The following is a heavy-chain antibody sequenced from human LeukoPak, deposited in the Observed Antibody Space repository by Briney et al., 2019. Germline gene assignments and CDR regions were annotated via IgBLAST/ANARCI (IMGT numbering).Heavy chain of an antibody. CDR2: IYYSGST. CDR3: ARHYLGTTVTTFGY. J-gene: IGHJ4*02. V-gene: IGHV4-39*01. D-gene: IGHD4-17*01. CDR1: GGSISSSSYY. Sequence: PSETLSLTCTVSGGSISSSSYYWGWIRQPPGKGLDWIGSIYYSGSTYYNPSLKSRVTISVDTSKNQFSLKLSSVTAADTAVYYCARHYLGTTVTTFGYWGQGTLVTVSS.